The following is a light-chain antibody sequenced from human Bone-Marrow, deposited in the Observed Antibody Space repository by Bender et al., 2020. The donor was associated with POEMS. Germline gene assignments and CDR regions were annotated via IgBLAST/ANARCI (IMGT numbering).Light chain of an antibody. CDR3: AVWDDSHNGWV. CDR1: SSNIGAHA. V-gene: IGLV1-44*01. J-gene: IGLJ3*02. Sequence: QSVLTQPPSASGTPGQRVTISCSGGSSNIGAHAVNWYQHLPGTAPKLLIYSSHRRPSEVPDQFSGSRSGTSASLAISGLQSEDEADYYCAVWDDSHNGWVFGGGTKLTVL. CDR2: SSH.